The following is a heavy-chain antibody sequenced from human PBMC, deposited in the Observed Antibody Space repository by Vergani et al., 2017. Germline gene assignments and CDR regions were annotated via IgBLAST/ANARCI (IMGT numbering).Heavy chain of an antibody. V-gene: IGHV3-73*01. CDR2: IRSKANSYAT. CDR1: GFTFSGSA. CDR3: TIPLGVVIAKN. Sequence: EVQLVESGGGVVQPGRSLRLSCAASGFTFSGSAMHWVRQASGKGLEWVGRIRSKANSYATAYAASVKGRFTISRDDSKNTAYLQMNSLKTEDTAVYYCTIPLGVVIAKNWGQGTLVTVSS. J-gene: IGHJ4*02. D-gene: IGHD2-21*01.